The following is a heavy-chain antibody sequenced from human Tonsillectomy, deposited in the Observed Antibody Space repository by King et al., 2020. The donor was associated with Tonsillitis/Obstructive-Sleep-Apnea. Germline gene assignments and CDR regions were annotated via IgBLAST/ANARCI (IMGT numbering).Heavy chain of an antibody. Sequence: QLQESGPGLVKPSETLSLTCTVSGGSISSYYWSWIRQPPGKGLDWIGYIYYSGSTNYNPSLKSRVTISVDTSKNQFSLKVISVTAADTAVYYCAREVVDYYASGRSMDVWGKGTTVTVPS. J-gene: IGHJ6*03. CDR2: IYYSGST. CDR1: GGSISSYY. V-gene: IGHV4-59*01. D-gene: IGHD3-10*01. CDR3: AREVVDYYASGRSMDV.